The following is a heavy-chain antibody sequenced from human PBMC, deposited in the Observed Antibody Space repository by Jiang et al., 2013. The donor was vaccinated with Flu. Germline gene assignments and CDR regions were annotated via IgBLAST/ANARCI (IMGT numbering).Heavy chain of an antibody. Sequence: SGKGLEWVGRIRNKANSYATAYAESVKGRFTISRDDSKNTAYLQMNSLKTEDTAVYYCTPQRVAVATTGWFDPWGQGTLVTVSS. D-gene: IGHD6-19*01. CDR2: IRNKANSYAT. CDR3: TPQRVAVATTGWFDP. J-gene: IGHJ5*02. V-gene: IGHV3-73*01.